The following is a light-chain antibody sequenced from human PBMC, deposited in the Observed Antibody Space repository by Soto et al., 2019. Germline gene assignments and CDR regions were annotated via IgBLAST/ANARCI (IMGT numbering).Light chain of an antibody. Sequence: EIVLTQSPGTLSLSPGEGDTLSCRASQSVSNSFLAWYQHKPGQAPRLLIYGATSRATGIPDRFSGSWSGTDFTLTISSLEPEDFAIYYCQQYGSTPVTFGQGTKVEIK. V-gene: IGKV3-20*01. CDR3: QQYGSTPVT. CDR1: QSVSNSF. CDR2: GAT. J-gene: IGKJ1*01.